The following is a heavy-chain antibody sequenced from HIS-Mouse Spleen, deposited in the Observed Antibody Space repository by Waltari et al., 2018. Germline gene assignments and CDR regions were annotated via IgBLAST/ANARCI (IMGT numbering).Heavy chain of an antibody. D-gene: IGHD1-26*01. CDR1: GGSISSGGYY. CDR2: IYYSGRP. Sequence: QVQLQESGPGLVKPSQTLSLTCTVSGGSISSGGYYWSWIRQHPGKGLEWIGYIYYSGRPYYNPSLKSRVTISVDTSKNQFSLKLSSVTAADTAVYYCARETVGATNAFDYWGQGTLVTVSS. CDR3: ARETVGATNAFDY. V-gene: IGHV4-31*03. J-gene: IGHJ4*02.